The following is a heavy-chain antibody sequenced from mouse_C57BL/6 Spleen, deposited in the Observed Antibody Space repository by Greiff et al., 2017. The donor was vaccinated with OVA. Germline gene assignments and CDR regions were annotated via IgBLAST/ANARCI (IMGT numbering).Heavy chain of an antibody. CDR3: ARRGYGSSLFAY. D-gene: IGHD1-1*01. V-gene: IGHV1-18*01. J-gene: IGHJ3*01. Sequence: VQLLQSGPELVKPGASVKIPCNASGYTFTDYNMDWVKQSHGKSLEWIGDINPNNGGTIYNQKFKGKATLTVDKSSSTAYMELRSLTSEDTAVYYCARRGYGSSLFAYWGQGTLVTVSA. CDR1: GYTFTDYN. CDR2: INPNNGGT.